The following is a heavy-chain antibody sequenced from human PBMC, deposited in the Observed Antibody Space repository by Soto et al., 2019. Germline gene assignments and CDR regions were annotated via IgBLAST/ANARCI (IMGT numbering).Heavy chain of an antibody. D-gene: IGHD6-13*01. CDR3: ARDPPSTYSSSWYHHYYYYGMDV. Sequence: QVQLVQSGAEVKKPWASVKVSCKASGYTFTSYGISWVRQAPGQGLEWMGWISAYNGNTNYAQKLQGRVTMTTDTSTSTAYMERRSLRSDDTAVYYCARDPPSTYSSSWYHHYYYYGMDVWGQGTTVTVSS. V-gene: IGHV1-18*01. CDR2: ISAYNGNT. J-gene: IGHJ6*02. CDR1: GYTFTSYG.